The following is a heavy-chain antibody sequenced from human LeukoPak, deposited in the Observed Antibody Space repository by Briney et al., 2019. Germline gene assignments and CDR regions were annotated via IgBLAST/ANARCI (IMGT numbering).Heavy chain of an antibody. V-gene: IGHV3-7*01. CDR2: IKQGGSEK. J-gene: IGHJ4*02. CDR3: ARQRYHDS. Sequence: QPGGSLRLSCATSGFTFSSYWMSWVRQAPGKGLEWVANIKQGGSEKNYLDSVKGRFTISRDNAKNSLYLQMNSLRAEDTAVYYCARQRYHDSWGQGTLVTVSS. CDR1: GFTFSSYW. D-gene: IGHD2-2*01.